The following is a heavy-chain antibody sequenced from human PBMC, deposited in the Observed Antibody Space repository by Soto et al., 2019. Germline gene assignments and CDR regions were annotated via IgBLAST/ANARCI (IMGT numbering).Heavy chain of an antibody. CDR2: IYTSGST. Sequence: PSETLSLTCTVSGGSISSYYWSWIRQPAGKGLEWIGRIYTSGSTNYNPSLKSRVTMSVDTSKNQFSLKLSSVTAADTAVYYCARERGGVGYLRYYYYGMDVWGQGTTVTVSS. D-gene: IGHD5-18*01. J-gene: IGHJ6*02. V-gene: IGHV4-4*07. CDR1: GGSISSYY. CDR3: ARERGGVGYLRYYYYGMDV.